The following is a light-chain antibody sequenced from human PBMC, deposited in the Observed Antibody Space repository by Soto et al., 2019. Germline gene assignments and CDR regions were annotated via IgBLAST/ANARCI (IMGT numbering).Light chain of an antibody. CDR2: GAS. CDR1: QSVSNNY. Sequence: EVWLTQSPGTLSLSRGEITTLSCRTSQSVSNNYLSWYQQKPGQAPRLLIYGASNRATGIPDRFSGSGSGTDFTLTISRLEPEDFAVYYCQQYGSSPWTFGQGTKVDI. J-gene: IGKJ1*01. CDR3: QQYGSSPWT. V-gene: IGKV3-20*01.